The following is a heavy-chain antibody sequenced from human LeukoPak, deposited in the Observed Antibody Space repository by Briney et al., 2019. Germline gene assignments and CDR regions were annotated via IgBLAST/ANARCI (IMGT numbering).Heavy chain of an antibody. V-gene: IGHV4-59*01. D-gene: IGHD6-19*01. CDR3: ARDPYSSGQSDDAFDI. Sequence: SSETLSLTCTVSGGSISSYYWSWIRQPPGKGLEWIGYIYYSGSTNYNPSLKSRVTISVDTSKNQFSLKLSSVTAADTAVYYCARDPYSSGQSDDAFDIWGQGTMVTVSS. CDR1: GGSISSYY. CDR2: IYYSGST. J-gene: IGHJ3*02.